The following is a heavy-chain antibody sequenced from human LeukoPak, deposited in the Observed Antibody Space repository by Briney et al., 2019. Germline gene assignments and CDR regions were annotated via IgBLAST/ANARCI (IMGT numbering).Heavy chain of an antibody. Sequence: SGPTLVKPTQTLTLTCTFSGFSLSTSGVGVGWIRQPRGKPLDWLALIYWDDDKRYSPSLKSRLTITKDTSKNQVVLTMTNMDPVDTATYYCAHTSFYCSSTSCYMHFDYWGQGTLVTVSS. CDR1: GFSLSTSGVG. J-gene: IGHJ4*02. CDR2: IYWDDDK. D-gene: IGHD2-2*02. CDR3: AHTSFYCSSTSCYMHFDY. V-gene: IGHV2-5*02.